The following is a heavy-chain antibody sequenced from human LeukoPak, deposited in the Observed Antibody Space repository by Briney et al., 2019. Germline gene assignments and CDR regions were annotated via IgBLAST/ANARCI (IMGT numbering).Heavy chain of an antibody. CDR3: ARYQWLVNEGYFDY. CDR2: ISSSSTNI. V-gene: IGHV3-48*04. D-gene: IGHD6-19*01. J-gene: IGHJ4*02. Sequence: GGSLRLSCAASGFTFSSYSMNWVRQAPGKGLEWVSYISSSSTNIYYADSVKGRFTISRDNAKNSLYLQMNSLRAEDTAVYYCARYQWLVNEGYFDYWGQGTLVTVSS. CDR1: GFTFSSYS.